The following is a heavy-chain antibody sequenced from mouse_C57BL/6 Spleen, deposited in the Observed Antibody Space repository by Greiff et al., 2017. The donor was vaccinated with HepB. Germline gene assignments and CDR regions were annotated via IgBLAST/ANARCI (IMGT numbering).Heavy chain of an antibody. CDR2: IDPSDSYT. CDR1: GYTFTSYW. CDR3: ARSDGSFDY. J-gene: IGHJ2*01. Sequence: VQPQQSGAELVKPGASVKLSCKASGYTFTSYWMQWVKQRPGQGLEWIGEIDPSDSYTNYNQKFKGKATLTVDTSSSTAYMQLSSLTSEDSAVYYCARSDGSFDYWGQGTTLTVSS. V-gene: IGHV1-50*01. D-gene: IGHD1-1*01.